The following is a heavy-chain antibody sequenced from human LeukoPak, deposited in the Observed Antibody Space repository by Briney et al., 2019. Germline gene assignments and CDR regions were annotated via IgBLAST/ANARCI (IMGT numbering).Heavy chain of an antibody. CDR1: GFTFDDYG. D-gene: IGHD6-6*01. V-gene: IGHV3-9*03. CDR3: AKAGGYSSSSLAFFDY. Sequence: GRSLRLSCAASGFTFDDYGMHWVRQAPGKGLEWVSGIRWNSGSIGYADSVKGRFTISRDNAKNSLYMQMNSLRAEDMALYYCAKAGGYSSSSLAFFDYWGQGTLVTVSS. CDR2: IRWNSGSI. J-gene: IGHJ4*02.